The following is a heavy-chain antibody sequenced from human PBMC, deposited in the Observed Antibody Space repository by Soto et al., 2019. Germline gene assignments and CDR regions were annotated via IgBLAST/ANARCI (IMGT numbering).Heavy chain of an antibody. J-gene: IGHJ6*02. CDR3: ASRCLVSRYYGLDV. Sequence: SETLSLTCTVSGGSMNDYYWSWIRQPAGKGLEWIGRIFTSGNTNYNPSLRSRLTMSVDTSTNQVSLRLTSVTAADTAVYYCASRCLVSRYYGLDVWGQGTTVAVSS. CDR2: IFTSGNT. V-gene: IGHV4-4*07. CDR1: GGSMNDYY.